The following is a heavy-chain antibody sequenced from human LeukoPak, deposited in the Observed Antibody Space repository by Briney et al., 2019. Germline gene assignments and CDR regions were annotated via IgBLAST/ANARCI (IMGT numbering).Heavy chain of an antibody. CDR1: GYTFTSYY. J-gene: IGHJ4*02. D-gene: IGHD6-13*01. CDR3: ARDWSSSYSSSWYEKFDY. CDR2: INPSGGST. V-gene: IGHV1-46*01. Sequence: ASVKVSCKASGYTFTSYYMHWVRQAPGQGLEWMGIINPSGGSTSYAQKFQGRVTMTRDTSTSTVYMELSSLRSEDTAVYYCARDWSSSYSSSWYEKFDYWGQGTLVTVSS.